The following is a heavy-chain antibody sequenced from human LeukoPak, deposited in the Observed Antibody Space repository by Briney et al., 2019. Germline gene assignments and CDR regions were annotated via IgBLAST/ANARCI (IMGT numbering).Heavy chain of an antibody. CDR2: IYYSGST. CDR3: ARDTTMQAFDI. CDR1: GGSISSGDYY. J-gene: IGHJ3*02. V-gene: IGHV4-30-4*01. D-gene: IGHD5-18*01. Sequence: PSQTLSLTCTVSGGSISSGDYYWSWIRQPPGRGLEWIGYIYYSGSTYYNPSLKSRVTISVDTSKNQFSLKLSSVTAADTAVYYCARDTTMQAFDIWGQGTMVTVSS.